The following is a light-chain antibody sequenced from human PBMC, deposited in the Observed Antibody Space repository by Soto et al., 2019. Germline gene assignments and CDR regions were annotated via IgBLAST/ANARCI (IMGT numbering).Light chain of an antibody. CDR2: GVS. CDR1: QSVSSNY. Sequence: ESVLTQSPGTLSLSPGERATLSCRASQSVSSNYLAWYQQKPGQAPRLLIYGVSTRATGIPDRFSASGSGTDFTLTISRLEPEDSAVYYRQQYGSSPTWTFGQGTKVEIK. CDR3: QQYGSSPTWT. V-gene: IGKV3-20*01. J-gene: IGKJ1*01.